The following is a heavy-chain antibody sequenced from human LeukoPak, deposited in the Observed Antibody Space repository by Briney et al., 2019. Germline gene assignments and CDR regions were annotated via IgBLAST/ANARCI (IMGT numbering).Heavy chain of an antibody. CDR2: IYYSGST. CDR1: GGSFSGYY. J-gene: IGHJ4*02. Sequence: PSETLSLTCAVYGGSFSGYYWSWIRQPPGKGLEWIGYIYYSGSTYYNPSLKSRVTISVDTSKNQFSLKLSSVTAADTAVYYCARAHYDFWSGYSYYFDYWGQGTLVTVSS. V-gene: IGHV4-30-4*08. CDR3: ARAHYDFWSGYSYYFDY. D-gene: IGHD3-3*01.